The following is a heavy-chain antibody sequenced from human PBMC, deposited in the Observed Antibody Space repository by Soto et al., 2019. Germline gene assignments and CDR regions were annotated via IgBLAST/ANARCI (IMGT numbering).Heavy chain of an antibody. CDR3: ARVYGGNFVYYSDY. CDR1: GYTFTNYW. Sequence: GESLKISCKGSGYTFTNYWIGWVRQMPGKGLEWMGIIYPGDSDTRYSPSFQGHVTLSVDKSISTAYLQWSSLKASDTAMYFCARVYGGNFVYYSDYCGQVTMVPV. D-gene: IGHD4-17*01. V-gene: IGHV5-51*01. CDR2: IYPGDSDT. J-gene: IGHJ4*02.